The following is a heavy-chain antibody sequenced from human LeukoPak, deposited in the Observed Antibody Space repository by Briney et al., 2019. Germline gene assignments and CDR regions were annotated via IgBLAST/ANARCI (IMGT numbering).Heavy chain of an antibody. V-gene: IGHV4-59*01. CDR1: GGSISSYY. CDR2: IYYSGST. D-gene: IGHD3-22*01. CDR3: ARKTYYYDSSGYYYFYFDY. Sequence: PSETLSPTCTVSGGSISSYYWSWIRQPPGKGLEWIGHIYYSGSTNYNPSLKSRVTISVDTSKNQFSLKLSSVTAADTAVYYCARKTYYYDSSGYYYFYFDYWGQGTLVTVSS. J-gene: IGHJ4*02.